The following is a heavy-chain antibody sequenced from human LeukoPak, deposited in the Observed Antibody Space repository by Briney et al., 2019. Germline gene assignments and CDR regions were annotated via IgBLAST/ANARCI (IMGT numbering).Heavy chain of an antibody. CDR1: GFTFSSYS. CDR3: ARGKFSSGWLNDY. V-gene: IGHV3-21*01. D-gene: IGHD6-19*01. CDR2: ISSSSSYI. Sequence: GGSLRLSCAASGFTFSSYSMNWVRQAPGKGLEWVSSISSSSSYIYYADSVKGRFTISRDNAKNSLYLQMNSLRAEDTAVYYCARGKFSSGWLNDYWGQGTLVTASS. J-gene: IGHJ4*02.